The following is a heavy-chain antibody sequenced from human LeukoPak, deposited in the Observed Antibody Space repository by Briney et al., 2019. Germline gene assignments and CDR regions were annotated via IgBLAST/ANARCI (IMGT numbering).Heavy chain of an antibody. CDR1: GYSFTSYW. CDR3: ARSLPKYCSSTSCYPMPFDY. D-gene: IGHD2-2*01. J-gene: IGHJ4*02. Sequence: PGASLQISCKGSGYSFTSYWIGWVRQLPGKGLEWMGIIYPGDSDTRYSPSFQGQVTISADKSISTAYLQWSSLKASDTAMYYCARSLPKYCSSTSCYPMPFDYWGQGTLVTVSS. V-gene: IGHV5-51*01. CDR2: IYPGDSDT.